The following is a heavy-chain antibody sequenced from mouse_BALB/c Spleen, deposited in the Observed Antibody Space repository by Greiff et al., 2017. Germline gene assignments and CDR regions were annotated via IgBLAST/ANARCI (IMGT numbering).Heavy chain of an antibody. J-gene: IGHJ4*01. CDR2: INPYNGDT. V-gene: IGHV1-37*01. D-gene: IGHD2-3*01. CDR1: GYSFTGYF. CDR3: GSSIYDGYLYYAMDY. Sequence: VQLKESGPELVTPGASVKISCKASGYSFTGYFMNWVKQSHGKSLEWIGRINPYNGDTFYNQKFKGMATLTVDNSSSTAHMELLSLTSEDSAVYYCGSSIYDGYLYYAMDYWGQGTSVTVSS.